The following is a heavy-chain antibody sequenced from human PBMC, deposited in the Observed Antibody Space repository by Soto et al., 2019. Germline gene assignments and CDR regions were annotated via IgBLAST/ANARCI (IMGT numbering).Heavy chain of an antibody. CDR3: ARHVNLPLAGTGFDS. CDR2: INHSGSA. J-gene: IGHJ4*02. D-gene: IGHD6-19*01. CDR1: GGSFSGYI. V-gene: IGHV4-34*01. Sequence: SETLSLTCDVYGGSFSGYIWTWIRQTPGKGLQWIGQINHSGSANYNPSLKSRVTISIHTSQRQFSLELTSVTATDTAVYYCARHVNLPLAGTGFDSWGRGNLVTFSS.